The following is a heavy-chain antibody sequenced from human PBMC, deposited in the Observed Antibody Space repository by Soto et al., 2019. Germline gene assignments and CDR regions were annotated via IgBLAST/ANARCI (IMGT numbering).Heavy chain of an antibody. V-gene: IGHV4-30-4*01. Sequence: SETRSLTCTVSGDSINNNDYYWNWVLRTQRAGLVRSGHVFYSGSTYYIPSLKSRLSMSVDTSKNQFSLKLSSVTAADTAIYYCARMSYYYDKWYFDLWGRGTLVTVSS. CDR1: GDSINNNDYY. D-gene: IGHD3-22*01. CDR2: VFYSGST. J-gene: IGHJ2*01. CDR3: ARMSYYYDKWYFDL.